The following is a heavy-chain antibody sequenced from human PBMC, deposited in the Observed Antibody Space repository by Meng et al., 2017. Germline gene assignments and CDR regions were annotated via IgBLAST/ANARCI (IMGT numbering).Heavy chain of an antibody. J-gene: IGHJ4*02. V-gene: IGHV2-5*02. CDR1: GFSLSTGGVV. CDR2: IYWDDDT. D-gene: IGHD7-27*01. Sequence: HIHLKDAGPTLVKPTQTLTRTCTFYGFSLSTGGVVVGWIRQPPGKALEWLALIYWDDDTRYSPSLKSRLSITKDTSKNHVFLTMTNMDPVDTATYYCAHRSSAWAFDSWGQGTLVTVSS. CDR3: AHRSSAWAFDS.